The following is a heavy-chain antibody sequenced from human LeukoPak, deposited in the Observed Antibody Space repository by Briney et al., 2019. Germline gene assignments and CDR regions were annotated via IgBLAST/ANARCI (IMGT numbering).Heavy chain of an antibody. CDR2: ISSSSSTI. Sequence: PGGSLRLSCAASGFTFSSYSMNWVRQAPGKGLEWVSYISSSSSTIYYADSVKGRFTISRDNAKNSLYLQMNSLRAEDTAVYYCARAPMLKYYDFWGGYLDYWGQGTLVTVSS. D-gene: IGHD3-3*01. V-gene: IGHV3-48*01. CDR3: ARAPMLKYYDFWGGYLDY. CDR1: GFTFSSYS. J-gene: IGHJ4*02.